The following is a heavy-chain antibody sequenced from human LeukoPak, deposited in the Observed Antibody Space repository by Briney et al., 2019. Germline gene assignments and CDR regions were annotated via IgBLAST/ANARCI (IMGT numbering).Heavy chain of an antibody. Sequence: GGSLRLSCAASGFTFSSYETNWVRQAPGKGLEWISYTSSTSYSIYYADAVKGRFTISRDNAKNALYLQMDSLRVEDTALYYCAASLGPRDYWGQGILVTVS. J-gene: IGHJ4*02. V-gene: IGHV3-48*03. CDR2: TSSTSYSI. CDR1: GFTFSSYE. CDR3: AASLGPRDY. D-gene: IGHD7-27*01.